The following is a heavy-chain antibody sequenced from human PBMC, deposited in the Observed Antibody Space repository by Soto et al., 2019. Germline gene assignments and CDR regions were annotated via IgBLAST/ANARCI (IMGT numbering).Heavy chain of an antibody. CDR2: FDPEDGET. V-gene: IGHV1-24*01. CDR3: ATVVDGTEKNWLDP. J-gene: IGHJ5*02. D-gene: IGHD6-19*01. CDR1: GYTLTELS. Sequence: ASVKVSCKVSGYTLTELSMHWMRQAPGKGLEWMGGFDPEDGETIYAQKFQGRVTMTEDTSTDTAYMELSSLRSEDTAVYYCATVVDGTEKNWLDPWGQGSLVTVSS.